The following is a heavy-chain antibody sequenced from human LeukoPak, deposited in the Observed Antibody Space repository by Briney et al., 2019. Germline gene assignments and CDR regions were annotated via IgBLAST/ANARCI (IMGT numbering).Heavy chain of an antibody. CDR2: INHSGST. D-gene: IGHD1-26*01. CDR3: AVGLPHFDY. CDR1: GGSFSGYY. J-gene: IGHJ4*02. Sequence: SETLSLTCAVYGGSFSGYYWSWIRQPPGKGLEWIGEINHSGSTNYNPSLKSRVTIPVDTSKNQFSLKLSSVTAADTAVYYCAVGLPHFDYWGQGTLVTVSS. V-gene: IGHV4-34*01.